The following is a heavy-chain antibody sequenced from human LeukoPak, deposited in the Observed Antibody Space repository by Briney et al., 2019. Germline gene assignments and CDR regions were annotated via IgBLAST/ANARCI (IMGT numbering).Heavy chain of an antibody. Sequence: GGSLRLSCAASGFTFDDYAMHWVRQAPGKGLEWVSGISWNSGSIGYADSVKGRFTISRDNAKNSLYLQMSSLRAEDTALYYCAKGGYSGSYYEVSYFDYWGQGTLVTVSS. V-gene: IGHV3-9*01. J-gene: IGHJ4*02. CDR2: ISWNSGSI. D-gene: IGHD1-26*01. CDR1: GFTFDDYA. CDR3: AKGGYSGSYYEVSYFDY.